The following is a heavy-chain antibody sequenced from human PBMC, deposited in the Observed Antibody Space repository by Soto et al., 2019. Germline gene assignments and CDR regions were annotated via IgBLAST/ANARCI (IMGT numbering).Heavy chain of an antibody. CDR3: ARGGRQWWADAFDI. D-gene: IGHD2-8*01. J-gene: IGHJ3*02. CDR1: GGSFSGYY. Sequence: SETLSLTCAVYGGSFSGYYWSWIRQPPGKGLEWIGEINHSGSTNYNPSLKSRVTISVDTSKNQFSLKLSSVTAADTAVYYCARGGRQWWADAFDIWGQGTMVTVSS. CDR2: INHSGST. V-gene: IGHV4-34*01.